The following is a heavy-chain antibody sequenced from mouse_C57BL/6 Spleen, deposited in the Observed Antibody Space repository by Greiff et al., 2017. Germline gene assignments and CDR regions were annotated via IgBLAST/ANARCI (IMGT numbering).Heavy chain of an antibody. Sequence: QVQLQQPGAELVKPGASVKLSCKASGYTFTSYWMHWVKQRPGQGLEWIGMIHPNSGSTNYNEKFKSKATLTVDKSSSTAYMHLSSLTSEGSAVXYCADLPLTTGVGGFAYWGQGTLVTVSA. CDR3: ADLPLTTGVGGFAY. V-gene: IGHV1-64*01. D-gene: IGHD1-1*01. CDR1: GYTFTSYW. CDR2: IHPNSGST. J-gene: IGHJ3*01.